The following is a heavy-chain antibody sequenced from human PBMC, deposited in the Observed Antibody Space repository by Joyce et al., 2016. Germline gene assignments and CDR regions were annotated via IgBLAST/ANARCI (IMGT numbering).Heavy chain of an antibody. CDR1: GGNFYDYT. Sequence: VQLVQSGAEVKKPGPSVKVSCKVSGGNFYDYTITWVRQAPGQGLEWMGGSIPIVGVGNYARKFRGRVALTAEKSTATAYLELNSLRLDDTAMFFCTRGRIEYSKTFNAYDIWGQGTMVTVSS. V-gene: IGHV1-69*04. D-gene: IGHD2/OR15-2a*01. J-gene: IGHJ3*02. CDR2: SIPIVGVG. CDR3: TRGRIEYSKTFNAYDI.